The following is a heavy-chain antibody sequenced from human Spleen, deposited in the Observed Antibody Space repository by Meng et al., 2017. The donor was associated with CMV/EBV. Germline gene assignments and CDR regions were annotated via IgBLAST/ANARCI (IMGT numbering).Heavy chain of an antibody. D-gene: IGHD3-10*01. CDR2: SYYKSKWYN. V-gene: IGHV6-1*01. J-gene: IGHJ6*02. CDR3: ARERFTTVRGVIYDYIGMDF. Sequence: SLTVSLTCAISGDSVSSNSAACTWIRQSPSRGLERLGRSYYKSKWYNDYAGSVKSRITINPDTSTNHVSLQLKCVSPEDTAVYYCARERFTTVRGVIYDYIGMDFWGQGTTVTVSS. CDR1: GDSVSSNSAA.